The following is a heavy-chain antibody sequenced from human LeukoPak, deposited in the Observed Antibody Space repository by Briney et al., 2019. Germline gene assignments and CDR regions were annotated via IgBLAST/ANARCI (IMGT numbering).Heavy chain of an antibody. D-gene: IGHD6-19*01. Sequence: ASVKVSCKGSGYIFTNYGISWFRQVPGQGLEWVAWISAYNGETKNAPKVQDRVTLTTDTSTNTAYMEMRSLRSDDTAVYYCGRDRPRVSGWYTDYWGQGTLVTVSS. CDR2: ISAYNGET. CDR1: GYIFTNYG. CDR3: GRDRPRVSGWYTDY. J-gene: IGHJ4*02. V-gene: IGHV1-18*01.